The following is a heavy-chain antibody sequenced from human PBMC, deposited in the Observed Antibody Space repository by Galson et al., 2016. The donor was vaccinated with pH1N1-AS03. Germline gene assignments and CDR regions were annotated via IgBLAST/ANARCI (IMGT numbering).Heavy chain of an antibody. V-gene: IGHV1-3*01. J-gene: IGHJ6*03. CDR2: INGGNGNT. CDR3: ARVRGYGGNAPSYYYYYSMDV. CDR1: GYSFATYS. D-gene: IGHD4-23*01. Sequence: SVKVSCKASGYSFATYSIHWVCQAPGQGLECLGWINGGNGNTKYSQRFQGRVSITRDTAASTAYMELSSLKYEDTAVYYCARVRGYGGNAPSYYYYYSMDVWGTGTTVTVSS.